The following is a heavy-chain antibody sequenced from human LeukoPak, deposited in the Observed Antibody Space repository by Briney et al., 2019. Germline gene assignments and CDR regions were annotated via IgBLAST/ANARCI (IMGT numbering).Heavy chain of an antibody. V-gene: IGHV3-30-3*01. Sequence: PGGSLRLSCAASGFTFSSYAMHWVRQAPGKGLEWVAVISYDGSNKYYADSVKGRYTISRDNSKNTLYLQMNSLRAEDTAVYYCARDLAVVVVAAKLHYYYYGMDVWGQGTTVTVSS. J-gene: IGHJ6*02. CDR2: ISYDGSNK. CDR3: ARDLAVVVVAAKLHYYYYGMDV. D-gene: IGHD2-15*01. CDR1: GFTFSSYA.